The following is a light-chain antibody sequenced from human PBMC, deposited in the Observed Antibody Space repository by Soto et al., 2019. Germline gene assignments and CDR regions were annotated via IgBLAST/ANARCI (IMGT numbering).Light chain of an antibody. CDR3: HSYTTSSTNV. Sequence: QSALTQPASVSGSPGQSIAISCTGTSSDVGAYNYVSWYQQHPGKAPKLMIYDVSNRPSGVSNRFSGSKSGNTASLTISGIQAEDEADYYCHSYTTSSTNVFGTGTKLTVL. CDR1: SSDVGAYNY. CDR2: DVS. J-gene: IGLJ1*01. V-gene: IGLV2-14*03.